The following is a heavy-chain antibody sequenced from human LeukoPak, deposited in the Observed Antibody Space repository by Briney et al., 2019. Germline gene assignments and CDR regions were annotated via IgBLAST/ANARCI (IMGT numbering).Heavy chain of an antibody. D-gene: IGHD4-17*01. V-gene: IGHV3-49*03. J-gene: IGHJ4*02. CDR1: GFTFADDG. Sequence: GGSLTLSCTVSGFTFADDGWAWFRQAPGKGLEWISFIRKKAYRETTDYVAAVIGRFIISRDDANSIAYMQMNSLKTEDAALYYWARWLHDYGDSNYYFDQWGQGTLVAVSS. CDR2: IRKKAYRETT. CDR3: ARWLHDYGDSNYYFDQ.